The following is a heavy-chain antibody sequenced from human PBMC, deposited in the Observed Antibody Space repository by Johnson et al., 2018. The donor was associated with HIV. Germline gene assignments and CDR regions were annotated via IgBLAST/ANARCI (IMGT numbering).Heavy chain of an antibody. CDR2: ISWNSGSI. J-gene: IGHJ3*02. D-gene: IGHD1-26*01. Sequence: VQLVESGGGLVQPGRSLRLSCAASGFTFDDYAMHWVRQDPGKGLEWVSGISWNSGSIGYADSVKGRFTISRDNAKNSLYLQMNSLRAEDPALYYCEKGVGATTNDACDIWGQGTMVTVSS. CDR1: GFTFDDYA. CDR3: EKGVGATTNDACDI. V-gene: IGHV3-9*01.